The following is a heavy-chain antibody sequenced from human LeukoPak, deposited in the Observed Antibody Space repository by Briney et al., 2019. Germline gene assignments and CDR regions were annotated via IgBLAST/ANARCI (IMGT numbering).Heavy chain of an antibody. D-gene: IGHD7-27*01. V-gene: IGHV1-69*13. Sequence: GASVKVSCKASGGTFSSYAISWVRQAPGQGLEWMGGIIPIFGTANYAQKFQGRVTITADESTSTAYMELSSLRSEDTAVYYCARSPGDLEEVSWFDPWGQGTLVTVSS. CDR2: IIPIFGTA. CDR3: ARSPGDLEEVSWFDP. CDR1: GGTFSSYA. J-gene: IGHJ5*02.